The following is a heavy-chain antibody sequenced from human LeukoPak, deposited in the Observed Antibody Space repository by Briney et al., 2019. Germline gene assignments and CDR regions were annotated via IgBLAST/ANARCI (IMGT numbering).Heavy chain of an antibody. J-gene: IGHJ3*02. D-gene: IGHD2-2*01. Sequence: IGYIYYSGSTYYNPSLKSRVTISVDTSKNQFSLKLSSVTAADTAVYYCATRSTSGGAFDIWGQGTMVTVSS. CDR3: ATRSTSGGAFDI. CDR2: IYYSGST. V-gene: IGHV4-30-4*01.